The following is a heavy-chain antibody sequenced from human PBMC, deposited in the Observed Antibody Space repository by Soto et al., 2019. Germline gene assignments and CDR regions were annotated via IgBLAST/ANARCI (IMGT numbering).Heavy chain of an antibody. CDR2: IYHSGST. D-gene: IGHD3-22*01. Sequence: SETLSLTCAVSGGSISSCGYSWSWIRQPPGKGLEWIGYIYHSGSTYYNPSLKSRVTISVDRSKNQFSLKLSSVTAADTAVYYCARYDSSGDFDYWGQGTLVTVSS. V-gene: IGHV4-30-2*01. CDR1: GGSISSCGYS. CDR3: ARYDSSGDFDY. J-gene: IGHJ4*02.